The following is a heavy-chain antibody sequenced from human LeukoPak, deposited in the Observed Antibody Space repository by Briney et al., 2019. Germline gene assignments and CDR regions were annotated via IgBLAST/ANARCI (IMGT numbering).Heavy chain of an antibody. Sequence: GGSLRLSCAASGFIFSHYGMNWVRQAPGKGLEWVSGITSRSTTYYADSVKGRFTISRDNSKNMVWLQINSPTAEDTATYYCAKDGNWARFEDWGQGTLVTVSS. CDR1: GFIFSHYG. CDR3: AKDGNWARFED. V-gene: IGHV3-23*01. J-gene: IGHJ4*02. CDR2: ITSRSTT. D-gene: IGHD7-27*01.